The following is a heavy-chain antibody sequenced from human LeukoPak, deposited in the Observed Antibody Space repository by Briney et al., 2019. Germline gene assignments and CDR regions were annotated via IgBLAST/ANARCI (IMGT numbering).Heavy chain of an antibody. D-gene: IGHD3-10*01. CDR2: IYSGGST. J-gene: IGHJ5*02. Sequence: GGSLRLSCAASGFTVSSNYMSWVRQAPGKGLEWVSVIYSGGSTYYADSVKGRFTISRDNSKNTLYLQMNSLRAEDTAVYYCARSAMVRGLNRFDPWGQGTLVTVSS. CDR1: GFTVSSNY. CDR3: ARSAMVRGLNRFDP. V-gene: IGHV3-53*01.